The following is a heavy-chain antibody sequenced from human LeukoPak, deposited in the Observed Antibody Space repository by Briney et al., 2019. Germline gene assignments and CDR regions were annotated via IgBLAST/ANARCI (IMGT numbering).Heavy chain of an antibody. V-gene: IGHV4-34*01. CDR2: INHSGST. Sequence: PSETLSLTCAVYGGSFSGYYWSWLRQPPGKGLEWIGEINHSGSTNYNPSLKSRVTISVDTSKNQFSLKLSSVTAADTAVYYCASLRRRLRYYYYYYMDVWGKGTTVTVSS. CDR3: ASLRRRLRYYYYYYMDV. D-gene: IGHD4-17*01. CDR1: GGSFSGYY. J-gene: IGHJ6*03.